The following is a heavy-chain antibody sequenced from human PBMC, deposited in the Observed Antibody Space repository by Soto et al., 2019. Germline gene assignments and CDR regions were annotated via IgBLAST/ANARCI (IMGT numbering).Heavy chain of an antibody. Sequence: PGGSLRLSCAASGFTFSSYGMSWVRQAPGKGLEWVSGISGTGGSTYYADSVKGRFTISRDNSKNTLFLQMDSLRAEDTAVYYCARKSDCSGGSCPYYSDYWGQGTLVTVS. J-gene: IGHJ4*02. D-gene: IGHD2-15*01. CDR1: GFTFSSYG. CDR2: ISGTGGST. V-gene: IGHV3-23*01. CDR3: ARKSDCSGGSCPYYSDY.